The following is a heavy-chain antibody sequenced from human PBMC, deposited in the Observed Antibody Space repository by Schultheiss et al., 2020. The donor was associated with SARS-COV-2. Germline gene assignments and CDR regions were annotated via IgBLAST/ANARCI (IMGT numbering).Heavy chain of an antibody. CDR3: ARSGFYGGNSGSYFDY. D-gene: IGHD4-23*01. V-gene: IGHV3-30*04. J-gene: IGHJ4*02. Sequence: GGSLRLSCVVSGVTFSSYAMHWVRQAPGKGLEWVAVISYDGSNKYYADSVKGRFTISRDNSKNTLYLQMNSLRAEDTAVYYCARSGFYGGNSGSYFDYWGQGTLVTVSS. CDR1: GVTFSSYA. CDR2: ISYDGSNK.